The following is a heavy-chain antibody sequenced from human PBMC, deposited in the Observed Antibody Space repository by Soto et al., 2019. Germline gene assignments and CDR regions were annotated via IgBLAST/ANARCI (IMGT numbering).Heavy chain of an antibody. D-gene: IGHD5-12*01. CDR2: ISSYNGNT. Sequence: QVQLVQSGAEVKKPGASVKVSCKASGYTFTSYGITWVRQAPGQGLEWMGWISSYNGNTNYAQKLQGRVTMTTDTATSTAYMELRILRSDDTAGDYCASVPSGYDPGFDYWGQGTLGTGSS. CDR1: GYTFTSYG. CDR3: ASVPSGYDPGFDY. V-gene: IGHV1-18*01. J-gene: IGHJ4*02.